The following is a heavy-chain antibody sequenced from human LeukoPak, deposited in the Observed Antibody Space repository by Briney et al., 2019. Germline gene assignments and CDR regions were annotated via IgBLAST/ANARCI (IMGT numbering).Heavy chain of an antibody. CDR1: GFTFSSYG. CDR3: ARGMYYDILTGYPYYGMDV. Sequence: GRSLRLSCAASGFTFSSYGMHWVRQAPGKGLEWVAVIWYDGSNKYYADSVKGRFTISRDNSKNTLYLQMNSLRAEDTAVYYCARGMYYDILTGYPYYGMDVWGQGTTVTVSS. D-gene: IGHD3-9*01. J-gene: IGHJ6*02. CDR2: IWYDGSNK. V-gene: IGHV3-33*01.